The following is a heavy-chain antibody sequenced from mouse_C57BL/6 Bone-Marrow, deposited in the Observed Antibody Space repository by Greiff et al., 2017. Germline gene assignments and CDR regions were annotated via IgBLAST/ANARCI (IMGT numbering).Heavy chain of an antibody. CDR3: ARLGLVAWFAY. V-gene: IGHV1-59*01. CDR1: GYTFTSYW. J-gene: IGHJ3*01. Sequence: QVQLQQPGAELVRPGTSVKLSCKASGYTFTSYWMHWVKQRPGQGLEWIGVIDPSDSYTNYNQKFKGKATLTVDTSSSTAYMQLSSLTSEDSAVYYCARLGLVAWFAYWGQGTLVTVSA. D-gene: IGHD4-1*01. CDR2: IDPSDSYT.